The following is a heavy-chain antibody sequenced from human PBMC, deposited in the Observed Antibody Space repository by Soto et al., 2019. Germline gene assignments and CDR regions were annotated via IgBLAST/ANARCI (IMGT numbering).Heavy chain of an antibody. Sequence: QVQLVQSGAEVKKPGASVKVCCKASGYTFTSYGISWVRQAPGQGLEWMGWDSAYNGNTNYAQTLQGRVTMTTDTYTSTAYMELMSLRSDDTAVYYCAGEVEYGGVGWFDPWGQGTLVTVCS. CDR2: DSAYNGNT. CDR1: GYTFTSYG. D-gene: IGHD3-16*01. CDR3: AGEVEYGGVGWFDP. J-gene: IGHJ5*02. V-gene: IGHV1-18*04.